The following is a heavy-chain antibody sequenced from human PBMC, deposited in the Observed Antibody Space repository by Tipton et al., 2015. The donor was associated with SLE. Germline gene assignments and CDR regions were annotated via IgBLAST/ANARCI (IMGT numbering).Heavy chain of an antibody. CDR2: IYYSGDT. J-gene: IGHJ6*02. D-gene: IGHD3-10*01. CDR3: VRLDRGYYKYYSVDV. Sequence: TLSLTCTVSGGYIKSTSYHWGWIRQPPGKGLEWIGSIYYSGDTYYNPSLKTRVIMSVDTSNKQFSLKLTSVTAADTAVYYCVRLDRGYYKYYSVDVWGQGTTVTVSS. CDR1: GGYIKSTSYH. V-gene: IGHV4-39*07.